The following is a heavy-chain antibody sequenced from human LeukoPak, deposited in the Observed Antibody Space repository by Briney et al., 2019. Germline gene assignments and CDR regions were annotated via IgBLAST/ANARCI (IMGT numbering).Heavy chain of an antibody. CDR2: ISAYNGNT. CDR1: GYTFTSYG. J-gene: IGHJ6*02. V-gene: IGHV1-18*01. D-gene: IGHD3-3*01. CDR3: ARDGVPRITIFGAGPEIAYYYGMDV. Sequence: ASVKVSCKASGYTFTSYGISWVRQAPGQGLEWMGWISAYNGNTNYAQKLQGRVTMTTDTSTSTAYMELRSLRSDDTAVYYCARDGVPRITIFGAGPEIAYYYGMDVWGQGTTVTVSS.